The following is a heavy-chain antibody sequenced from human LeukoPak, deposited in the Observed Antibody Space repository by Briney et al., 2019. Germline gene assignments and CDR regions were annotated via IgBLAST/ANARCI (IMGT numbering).Heavy chain of an antibody. D-gene: IGHD1-26*01. CDR3: ARELSGSYFDY. V-gene: IGHV4-61*08. Sequence: SETLSLTCTVSGGSISSGGYYWSWIRQPPGKGLEWIGYIFYSGSTNYNPSLKSRVTISVDTSKNQFSLKLSSVTAADTAVYYCARELSGSYFDYWGQGTLVTVSS. CDR2: IFYSGST. CDR1: GGSISSGGYY. J-gene: IGHJ4*02.